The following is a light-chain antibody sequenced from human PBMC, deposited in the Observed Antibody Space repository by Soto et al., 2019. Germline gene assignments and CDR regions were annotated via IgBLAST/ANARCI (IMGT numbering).Light chain of an antibody. Sequence: EIVLTQSPGTLSLSPGERATLSCRASQSVSSSYLAWYQQKPGQAPRLLIYGASSRATGIPDRFSGSGSGTDFTLTISRLEPEDFAVYYCQHYGSSRLWTFGQ. V-gene: IGKV3-20*01. J-gene: IGKJ1*01. CDR3: QHYGSSRLWT. CDR2: GAS. CDR1: QSVSSSY.